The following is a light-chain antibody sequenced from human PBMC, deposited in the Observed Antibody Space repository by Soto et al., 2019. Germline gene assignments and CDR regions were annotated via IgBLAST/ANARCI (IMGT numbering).Light chain of an antibody. Sequence: DIHMTQSPSSLSASVGDRVTITCQASQDINNSLNWYQQRPGKPPKLLIYDASNLETGVPSRFSGSGSGTDFSFTITSLQPEDIATYYCQQYENLITFGQGTRLEIK. CDR3: QQYENLIT. V-gene: IGKV1-33*01. CDR1: QDINNS. J-gene: IGKJ5*01. CDR2: DAS.